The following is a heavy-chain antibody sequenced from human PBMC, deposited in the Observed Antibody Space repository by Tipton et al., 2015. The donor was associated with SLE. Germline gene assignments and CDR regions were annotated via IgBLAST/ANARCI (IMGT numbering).Heavy chain of an antibody. Sequence: TLSLTCTVSGGSISSYYWGWIRQPPGKGLEWIGSIYYSGSTYYNPSLKSRVTISVDTSKNQFSLNLTSVTAADTAVYYCARLYSGYPYYFDYWGQGTLVTVSS. CDR3: ARLYSGYPYYFDY. V-gene: IGHV4-39*07. J-gene: IGHJ4*02. CDR1: GGSISSYY. D-gene: IGHD5-12*01. CDR2: IYYSGST.